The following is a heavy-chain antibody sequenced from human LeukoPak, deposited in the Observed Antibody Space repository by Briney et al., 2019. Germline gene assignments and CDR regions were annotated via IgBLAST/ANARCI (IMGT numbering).Heavy chain of an antibody. J-gene: IGHJ4*02. Sequence: SETLSLTCAVYGVSFSAFHWNWLRQSPPKGLEWLGEMKQSGTPRYHPSLQSRVTISVDKSKNLFSLNVRSVTAADTAVYYCASRPFLYGFRTYFDNWAQGTLVTVSS. CDR3: ASRPFLYGFRTYFDN. V-gene: IGHV4-34*01. CDR1: GVSFSAFH. D-gene: IGHD3-10*01. CDR2: MKQSGTP.